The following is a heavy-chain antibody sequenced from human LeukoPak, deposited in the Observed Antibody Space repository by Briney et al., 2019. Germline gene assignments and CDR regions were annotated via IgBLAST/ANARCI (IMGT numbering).Heavy chain of an antibody. CDR3: ARADYGDYLQRGS. D-gene: IGHD4-17*01. V-gene: IGHV3-30*03. J-gene: IGHJ5*02. CDR2: ISYDGRII. CDR1: GFTFTRYG. Sequence: GGSLRLSCVGSGFTFTRYGLHWVRQAPGKGLEWVAAISYDGRIIYYADSVKGRFTISRDNSRSTLSLQMGSVRADDTAVYYCARADYGDYLQRGSWGQGTLVTVSS.